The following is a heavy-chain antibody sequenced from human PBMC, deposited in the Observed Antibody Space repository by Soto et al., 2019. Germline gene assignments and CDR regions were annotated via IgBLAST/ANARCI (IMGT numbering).Heavy chain of an antibody. Sequence: GGSLRLSCAASGFTFSSYAVIWVRQAPGQGLEWVSAIYGSGSNTYYADFVKGRFTISRDNTKNTLYLQMNTLRAEDTAVYYCAKGSIALDYWGQGTLVTVSS. V-gene: IGHV3-23*01. J-gene: IGHJ4*02. CDR2: IYGSGSNT. CDR3: AKGSIALDY. D-gene: IGHD6-6*01. CDR1: GFTFSSYA.